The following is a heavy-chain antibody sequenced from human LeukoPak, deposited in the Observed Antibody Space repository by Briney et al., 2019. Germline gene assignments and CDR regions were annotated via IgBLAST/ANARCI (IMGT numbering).Heavy chain of an antibody. CDR2: INPNSGGT. Sequence: ASVKVSCKASGYTFTGYYMHWVRQAPGQGLEWMGWINPNSGGTNYAQKFQGRVTMTRDTSISTAYMELRSLRSDDTAVYYCARTYSSGWYNWFDPWGQGTLVTVSS. D-gene: IGHD6-19*01. V-gene: IGHV1-2*02. J-gene: IGHJ5*02. CDR1: GYTFTGYY. CDR3: ARTYSSGWYNWFDP.